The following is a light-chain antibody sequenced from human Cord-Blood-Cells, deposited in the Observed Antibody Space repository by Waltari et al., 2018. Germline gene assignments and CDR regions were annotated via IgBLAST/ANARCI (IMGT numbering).Light chain of an antibody. CDR3: QQYDNLPIT. CDR1: QDISNY. Sequence: IQMPKSPSSLSASVGDRVTITCQASQDISNYLNWYQQKPGNAPKLLIYDASKLEPGVPSRFSGSGSGTDFTFTISSLQPEDIATYYCQQYDNLPITFGQGTRLEIK. CDR2: DAS. J-gene: IGKJ5*01. V-gene: IGKV1-33*01.